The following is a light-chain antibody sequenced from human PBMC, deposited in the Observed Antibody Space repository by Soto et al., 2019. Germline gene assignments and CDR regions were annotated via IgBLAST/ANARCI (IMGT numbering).Light chain of an antibody. J-gene: IGKJ5*01. CDR2: DAS. CDR1: QSIRTY. Sequence: DIQMTQSPSSLSASVGDRATITCRASQSIRTYLNWYQQEPGKAPNLLIYDASSLKSGVPARFSGSGSGTEFTLTISSLQPDDFATYYCQQYNTYSTFGQGTRLEIK. V-gene: IGKV1-5*01. CDR3: QQYNTYST.